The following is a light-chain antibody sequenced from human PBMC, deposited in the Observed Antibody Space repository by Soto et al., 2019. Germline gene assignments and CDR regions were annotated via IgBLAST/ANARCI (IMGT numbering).Light chain of an antibody. Sequence: EIVLTQSPATLSLSPGERATLSCRASQSVSSYLAWYQQKPGQAPRLLIYDASNRATGIPARFSGSGSGTDFPLTISSLEPEDFAVYYCQQRSHWPRTFGPGTKVDIK. CDR3: QQRSHWPRT. J-gene: IGKJ3*01. V-gene: IGKV3-11*01. CDR1: QSVSSY. CDR2: DAS.